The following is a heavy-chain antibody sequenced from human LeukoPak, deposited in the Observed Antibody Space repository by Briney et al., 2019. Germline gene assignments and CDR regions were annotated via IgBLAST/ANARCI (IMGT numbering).Heavy chain of an antibody. CDR3: AREVPPHYGMDV. J-gene: IGHJ6*02. CDR2: IIPILGIA. Sequence: SVKVSCKASGGTFGSYAISWVRQAPGQGLEWMGRIIPILGIANYAQKFQGRVTITADKSTSTAYMELSSLRSEDTAVYYCAREVPPHYGMDVWGQGTTVTVSS. CDR1: GGTFGSYA. V-gene: IGHV1-69*04.